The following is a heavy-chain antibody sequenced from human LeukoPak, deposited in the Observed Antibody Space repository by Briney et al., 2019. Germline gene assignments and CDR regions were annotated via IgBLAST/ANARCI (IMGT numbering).Heavy chain of an antibody. V-gene: IGHV4-59*01. CDR1: GGSISSYY. CDR3: ARDRGSYYPNWLDP. D-gene: IGHD1-26*01. J-gene: IGHJ5*02. CDR2: IYYSGST. Sequence: SETLSLTCTVSGGSISSYYWSWIRQPPGKGLEWIGYIYYSGSTNYNPSLKSRVTISVDTSKNQFSLKLSSVTAADTAVYYCARDRGSYYPNWLDPWGQGTLVTVSS.